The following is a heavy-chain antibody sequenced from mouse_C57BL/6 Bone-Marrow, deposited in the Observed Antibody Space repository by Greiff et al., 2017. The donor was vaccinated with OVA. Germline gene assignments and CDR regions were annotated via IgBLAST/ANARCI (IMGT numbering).Heavy chain of an antibody. V-gene: IGHV1-59*01. J-gene: IGHJ2*01. D-gene: IGHD4-1*01. CDR1: GYTFTSYW. CDR3: ARDWGPLCDY. CDR2: IDPSDSYT. Sequence: VQLQQPGAELVRPGTSVKLSCKASGYTFTSYWMHWVKQRPGQGLEWIGVIDPSDSYTNYNQKFKGKATLTVDTSSSTAYMQLSSLTSEDSAVYYCARDWGPLCDYWGQGTTLTVSS.